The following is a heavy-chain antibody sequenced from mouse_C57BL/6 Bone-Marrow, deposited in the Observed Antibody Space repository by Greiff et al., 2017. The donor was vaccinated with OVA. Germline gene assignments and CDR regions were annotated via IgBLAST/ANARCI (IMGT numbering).Heavy chain of an antibody. V-gene: IGHV1-74*01. Sequence: QVQLQQPGAELVKPGASVKVSCKASGYTFTSYWMHWVKQRPGQGLEWIGRIHPSDSDTNYNQKFKGKATLTVDKSSSTAYMQLSGLTSEDSAVYYCAICPPITTVVAYWYFDVWGTGTTVTVSS. D-gene: IGHD1-1*01. CDR1: GYTFTSYW. CDR2: IHPSDSDT. J-gene: IGHJ1*03. CDR3: AICPPITTVVAYWYFDV.